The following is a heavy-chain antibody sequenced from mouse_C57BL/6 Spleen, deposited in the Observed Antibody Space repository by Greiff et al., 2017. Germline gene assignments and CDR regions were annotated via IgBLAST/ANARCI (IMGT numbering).Heavy chain of an antibody. Sequence: EVQLQQSGPVLVKPGASVKMSCKASGYTFTDYYMNWVKQSHGKSLEWIGVINPYNGGTSYNQKFKGKATLTVDKSSSTAYMELNSLTSEDSAVYYCARGDGYDGYWDFDVWGTGTTVTVSS. CDR2: INPYNGGT. D-gene: IGHD2-2*01. CDR3: ARGDGYDGYWDFDV. V-gene: IGHV1-19*01. J-gene: IGHJ1*03. CDR1: GYTFTDYY.